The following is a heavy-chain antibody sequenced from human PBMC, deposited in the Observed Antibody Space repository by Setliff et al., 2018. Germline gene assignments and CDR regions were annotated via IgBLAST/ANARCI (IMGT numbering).Heavy chain of an antibody. CDR1: EFTLSNYW. J-gene: IGHJ6*03. CDR3: ARVWFGNMDV. CDR2: INQDGSEK. V-gene: IGHV3-7*03. D-gene: IGHD3-10*01. Sequence: TGGSLRLSCAASEFTLSNYWMSWVRQAPGKGLEWVANINQDGSEKYYVDSVKGRFTISRGNARNSLYLQMNSLRAEDTAVYYCARVWFGNMDVWGKGTTVTVSS.